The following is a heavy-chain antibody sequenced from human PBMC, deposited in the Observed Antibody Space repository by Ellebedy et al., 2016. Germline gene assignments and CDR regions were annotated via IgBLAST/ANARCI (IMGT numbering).Heavy chain of an antibody. J-gene: IGHJ3*02. D-gene: IGHD1-26*01. V-gene: IGHV3-21*04. CDR1: GFTFSSYS. CDR3: AKDMGVDSGSYLGDAFDI. Sequence: GESLKISCAASGFTFSSYSMNWVRQAPGKGLEWVSSISSSSSYIYYADSVKGRFTISRDNSKNSLYLQMNSLRTEDTALYYCAKDMGVDSGSYLGDAFDIWGQGTMVTVSS. CDR2: ISSSSSYI.